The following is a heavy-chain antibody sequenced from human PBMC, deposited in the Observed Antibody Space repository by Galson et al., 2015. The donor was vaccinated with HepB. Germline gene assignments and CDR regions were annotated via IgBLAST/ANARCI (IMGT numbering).Heavy chain of an antibody. J-gene: IGHJ4*02. V-gene: IGHV3-23*01. CDR2: ISGSGGST. Sequence: SLRLSCAASGFTFSSYAMSWVRQAPGKGLEWVSAISGSGGSTYYADSVKGRFTISRDNSKNTLYLQMNSLRAEDTAVYYCAKDWGEDWYQLLYGYGYFDYWGQGTLVTVSS. CDR1: GFTFSSYA. D-gene: IGHD2-2*02. CDR3: AKDWGEDWYQLLYGYGYFDY.